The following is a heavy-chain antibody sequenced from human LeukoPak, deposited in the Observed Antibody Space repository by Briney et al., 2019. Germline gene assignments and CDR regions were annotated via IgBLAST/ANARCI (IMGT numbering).Heavy chain of an antibody. D-gene: IGHD3-3*01. CDR1: GDSISSGDYY. Sequence: SQPLSLTCTVSGDSISSGDYYWRWIRQPPAKGLEWIGYNYYSGSTYYNPYLKSRVTISVDTSKNQFSLKLSSVTAADTAVYYCAREWVTILHYMDVWGKGTTVTVSS. CDR3: AREWVTILHYMDV. CDR2: NYYSGST. V-gene: IGHV4-30-4*08. J-gene: IGHJ6*03.